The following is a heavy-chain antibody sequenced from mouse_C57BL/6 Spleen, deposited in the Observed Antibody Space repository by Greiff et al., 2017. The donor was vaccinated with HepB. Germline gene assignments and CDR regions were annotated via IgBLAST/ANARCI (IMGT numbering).Heavy chain of an antibody. V-gene: IGHV1-20*01. Sequence: VQLQQSGPELVKPGDSVKISCKASGYSFTGYFMNWVMQSHGKSLEWIGRINPYNGDTFYNQKFKGKATLTVDKSSSTAHMELRSLTSADSAVYYCARSNAMDYWGQGTSVTVSS. CDR3: ARSNAMDY. J-gene: IGHJ4*01. CDR2: INPYNGDT. CDR1: GYSFTGYF.